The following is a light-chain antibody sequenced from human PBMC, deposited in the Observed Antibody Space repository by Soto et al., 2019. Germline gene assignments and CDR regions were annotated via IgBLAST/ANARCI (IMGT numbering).Light chain of an antibody. J-gene: IGLJ2*01. CDR1: SSDIGGLYNY. Sequence: QSALTQPASVSGSPGQSITISCTGTSSDIGGLYNYVSWYQQHPGKAPKLLIYDVNDRPSGVSDRFSGSKSGNTASLTISGLQAEDEAGYFCSAYSSGATHVVFGGGTQLTVL. CDR3: SAYSSGATHVV. V-gene: IGLV2-14*03. CDR2: DVN.